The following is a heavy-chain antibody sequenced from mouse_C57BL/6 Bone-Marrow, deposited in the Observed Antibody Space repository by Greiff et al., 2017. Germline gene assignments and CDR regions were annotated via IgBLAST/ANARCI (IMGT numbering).Heavy chain of an antibody. Sequence: EVQLVESEGGLVQPGSSMKLSCTASGFTFSDYYMAWVRQVPEKGLEWVANINYDGSSTYYLDSLKSRFIISRDNAKNILYLQMSSLKSEDTATYYCARASYYYGSSYGFEYWGDGTTLSVSS. CDR3: ARASYYYGSSYGFEY. V-gene: IGHV5-16*01. CDR1: GFTFSDYY. J-gene: IGHJ2*01. D-gene: IGHD1-1*01. CDR2: INYDGSST.